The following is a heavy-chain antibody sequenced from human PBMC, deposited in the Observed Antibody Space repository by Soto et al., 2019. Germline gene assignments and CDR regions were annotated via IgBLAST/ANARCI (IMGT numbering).Heavy chain of an antibody. V-gene: IGHV3-23*01. CDR1: GFTFSSYA. CDR2: ISGSGGST. J-gene: IGHJ4*02. CDR3: SGGISLWFGELLTY. D-gene: IGHD3-10*01. Sequence: GGSLRLSCAASGFTFSSYAMSWVRQAPGKGLEWVSAISGSGGSTYYADSVKGRFTISRDNSKNTLYLQMNSLRAEDTAVYYCSGGISLWFGELLTYWGQGTLVTVSS.